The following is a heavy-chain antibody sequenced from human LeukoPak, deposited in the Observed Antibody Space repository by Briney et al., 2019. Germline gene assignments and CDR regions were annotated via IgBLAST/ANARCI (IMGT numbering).Heavy chain of an antibody. V-gene: IGHV3-48*03. D-gene: IGHD5-18*01. CDR3: ARVLTTTMAPG. J-gene: IGHJ4*02. CDR2: ISGSGSTI. CDR1: GFTFTSYE. Sequence: PGGSLRLSCAASGFTFTSYEMNWVRQAPGKGLEWVSYISGSGSTIYYADSVKGRFTISRDNAKNSLYLQMNSLRADDTAVYYCARVLTTTMAPGGGQGTLVTVSS.